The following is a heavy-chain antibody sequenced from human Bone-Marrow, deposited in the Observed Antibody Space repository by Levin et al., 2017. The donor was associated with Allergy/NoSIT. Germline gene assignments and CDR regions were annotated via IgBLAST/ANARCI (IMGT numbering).Heavy chain of an antibody. CDR3: VGVGAAAAH. CDR1: FFLFIPSF. CDR2: VKNKGDGGTT. J-gene: IGHJ4*02. D-gene: IGHD6-13*01. Sequence: GESLKISCAASFFLFIPSFLLFFLPSSFKGLEWVGRVKNKGDGGTTDYAATVKGRFTISRDDSRNMLYLQMNGLKTEDTAVYYCVGVGAAAAHWGQGTLVTVSS. V-gene: IGHV3-15*01.